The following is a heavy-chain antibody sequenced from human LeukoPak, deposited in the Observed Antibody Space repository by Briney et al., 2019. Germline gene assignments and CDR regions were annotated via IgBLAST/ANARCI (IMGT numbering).Heavy chain of an antibody. CDR2: INHSGST. V-gene: IGHV4-34*01. Sequence: PSETLSLTCAVHGGSFSGHYWTWIRQPPGKGLEWIGEINHSGSTNYNPSLKSRVTISVDTSKNQFSLKLSSVTAADTAVYYCARWWGFDPWGQGTLVTVSS. J-gene: IGHJ5*02. CDR1: GGSFSGHY. CDR3: ARWWGFDP. D-gene: IGHD2-15*01.